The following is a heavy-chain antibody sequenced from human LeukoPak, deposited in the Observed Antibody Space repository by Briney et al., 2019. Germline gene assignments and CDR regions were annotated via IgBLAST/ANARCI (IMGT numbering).Heavy chain of an antibody. CDR2: ISYDGSNK. V-gene: IGHV3-30*18. Sequence: QTGGSLRLSCAASGFTFSSYGMHWVRQAPGKGLEWVAVISYDGSNKYYADSVKGRFTISRDNSKNTLYLQMNSLRAEDTAVYYCAKDGDWFDPWGQGTLVTVSS. CDR3: AKDGDWFDP. CDR1: GFTFSSYG. D-gene: IGHD3-16*01. J-gene: IGHJ5*02.